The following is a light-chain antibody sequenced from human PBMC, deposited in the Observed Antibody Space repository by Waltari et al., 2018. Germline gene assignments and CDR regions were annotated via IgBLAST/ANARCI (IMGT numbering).Light chain of an antibody. CDR1: QIIASN. CDR2: SAS. J-gene: IGKJ1*01. V-gene: IGKV3-15*01. CDR3: HQYNNWPPWT. Sequence: ETVVMQSPATLSVSPGETATLTCRASQIIASNLAWYQQKPGQPPRLLIHSASSRATGVPTRFSGSRSGTQFTLTINSLQSEDAAVYYCHQYNNWPPWTFGQGTKVEIK.